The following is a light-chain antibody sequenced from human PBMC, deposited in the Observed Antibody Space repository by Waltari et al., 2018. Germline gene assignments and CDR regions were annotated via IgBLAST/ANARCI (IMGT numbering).Light chain of an antibody. Sequence: EIILPQSPGNLSLAPGERATLSCRASQNIGRYLGWYQQKPGQAPRLLIYEASRRATCIPDRFSGSGSGTDFSLTISRLEPEDFAVYYCQIHESLPATFGQGTKVEIK. CDR1: QNIGRY. V-gene: IGKV3-20*01. CDR3: QIHESLPAT. CDR2: EAS. J-gene: IGKJ1*01.